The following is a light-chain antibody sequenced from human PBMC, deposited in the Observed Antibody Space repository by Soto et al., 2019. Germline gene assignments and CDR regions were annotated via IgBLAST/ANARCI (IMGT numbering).Light chain of an antibody. J-gene: IGKJ2*01. CDR2: RAS. CDR3: QEYDTYSAT. CDR1: QNIRTW. Sequence: DIQMTQSPSILSASVGDTVSFTCRASQNIRTWLAWYQQKGIKAPRLLIYRASTSESGVPARFSGSGSGTEFTLTISSLQPDDFATYYCQEYDTYSATVGQGTKVDIK. V-gene: IGKV1-5*03.